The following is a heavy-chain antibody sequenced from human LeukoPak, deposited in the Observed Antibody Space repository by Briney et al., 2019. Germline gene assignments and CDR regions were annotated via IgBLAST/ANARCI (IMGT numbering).Heavy chain of an antibody. Sequence: GGSLRLSCAVSGFTFNYYSMSWVRQAPGKGLEWVATIKEDTTTKYYADSLKGRFTISRDNADNSLALQMNSLRAEDTAVYYCAKDTLDFWGQGTLVTVSS. J-gene: IGHJ4*02. CDR2: IKEDTTTK. CDR1: GFTFNYYS. D-gene: IGHD2-15*01. CDR3: AKDTLDF. V-gene: IGHV3-7*03.